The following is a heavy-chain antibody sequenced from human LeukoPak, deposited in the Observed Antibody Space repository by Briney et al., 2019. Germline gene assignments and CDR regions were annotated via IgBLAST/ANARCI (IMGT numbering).Heavy chain of an antibody. CDR2: ISGSGGST. D-gene: IGHD3-9*01. J-gene: IGHJ4*02. V-gene: IGHV3-23*01. Sequence: GGSLRLSCAASGSTFSSYAMSWVRRAPGKGLEWVSAISGSGGSTYYADSVKGRFTISRDNSKNTLYLQMNSLRAEDTTVYYCAKEGDILTGYAGFDYWGQGTLVTVSS. CDR3: AKEGDILTGYAGFDY. CDR1: GSTFSSYA.